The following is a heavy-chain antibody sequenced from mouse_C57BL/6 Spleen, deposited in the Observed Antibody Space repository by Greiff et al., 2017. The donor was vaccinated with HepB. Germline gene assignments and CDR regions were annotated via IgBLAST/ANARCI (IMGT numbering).Heavy chain of an antibody. D-gene: IGHD1-1*01. CDR3: ARVDDYYGSSPGRFDV. Sequence: QVQLQQSGAELARPGASVKLSCKASGYTFTSYGISWVKQRTGQGLEWIGEIYPRSGNTYYNEKFKGKATLTADKSSSTAYMELRSLTSEDSAVYFCARVDDYYGSSPGRFDVWGTGTTVTVSS. CDR1: GYTFTSYG. V-gene: IGHV1-81*01. J-gene: IGHJ1*03. CDR2: IYPRSGNT.